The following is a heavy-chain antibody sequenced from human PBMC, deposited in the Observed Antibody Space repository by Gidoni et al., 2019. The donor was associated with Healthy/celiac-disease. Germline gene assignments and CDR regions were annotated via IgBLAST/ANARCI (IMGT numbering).Heavy chain of an antibody. D-gene: IGHD3-10*01. CDR1: GFTFSSYA. V-gene: IGHV3-23*04. CDR3: AKASPMVRGVPSPKSYYYGMDV. Sequence: EVQLVESGGGLVQPGGSLRLSCAASGFTFSSYAMSWVRQAPGKGLEWVSAISGSGGSTYYADSVKGRFTISRDNSKNTLYLQMNSLRAEDTAVYYCAKASPMVRGVPSPKSYYYGMDVWGQGTTVTVSS. J-gene: IGHJ6*02. CDR2: ISGSGGST.